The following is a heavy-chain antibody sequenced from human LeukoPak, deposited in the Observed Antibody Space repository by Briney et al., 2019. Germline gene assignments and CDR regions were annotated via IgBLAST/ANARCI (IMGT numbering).Heavy chain of an antibody. J-gene: IGHJ3*02. CDR1: GYTFIDYY. Sequence: ASVTVSCTASGYTFIDYYVHWVRQAPEQGLEWVGWINPKSGVTSFAQRFQARVSLTRDTSISTAYMELSRLRSADTAIYYCATTSTWTGYADDAFDIWGQGTMVIVSS. D-gene: IGHD3-3*01. V-gene: IGHV1-2*02. CDR2: INPKSGVT. CDR3: ATTSTWTGYADDAFDI.